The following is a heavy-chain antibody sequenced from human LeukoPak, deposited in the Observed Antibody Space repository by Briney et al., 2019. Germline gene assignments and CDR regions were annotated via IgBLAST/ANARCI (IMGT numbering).Heavy chain of an antibody. CDR1: GYTFTAYY. Sequence: GASVKVSCKASGYTFTAYYLHLVRQAPGQGLEWMAWINPNSGVTNYAQKFQGRVTMTRDTSISTAYMELSRLRSDDTAVYSCAREGGNGGFDYWGQGTLVTVSS. D-gene: IGHD2-15*01. J-gene: IGHJ4*02. CDR3: AREGGNGGFDY. CDR2: INPNSGVT. V-gene: IGHV1-2*02.